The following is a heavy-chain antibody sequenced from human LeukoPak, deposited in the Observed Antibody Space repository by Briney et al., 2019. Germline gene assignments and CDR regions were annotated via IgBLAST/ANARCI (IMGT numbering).Heavy chain of an antibody. D-gene: IGHD2-15*01. V-gene: IGHV1-8*01. CDR1: GYTFTSYE. CDR2: MNPNSGNT. Sequence: ASVKVSCKASGYTFTSYEINWVRQATGQGLDWMGWMNPNSGNTGYAQKFQGRVTMTRNTSISAAYMELSSLRSEDTAVYYCARSAPYRSGGSCYRRWFDPWGQGTLVTVSS. J-gene: IGHJ5*02. CDR3: ARSAPYRSGGSCYRRWFDP.